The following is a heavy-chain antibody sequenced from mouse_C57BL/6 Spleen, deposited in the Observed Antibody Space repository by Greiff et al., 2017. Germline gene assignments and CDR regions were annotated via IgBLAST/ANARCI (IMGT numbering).Heavy chain of an antibody. J-gene: IGHJ3*01. V-gene: IGHV1-80*01. D-gene: IGHD2-1*01. CDR2: IYPGDGDT. Sequence: VQLQESGAELVKPGASVKISCKASGYAFSSYWMNWVKQRPGKGLEWIGQIYPGDGDTNYNGKFKGKATLTADKSSSTAYMQLSSLTSEDSAVYFCASPLYGNYGAWFAYWGQGTLVTVSA. CDR1: GYAFSSYW. CDR3: ASPLYGNYGAWFAY.